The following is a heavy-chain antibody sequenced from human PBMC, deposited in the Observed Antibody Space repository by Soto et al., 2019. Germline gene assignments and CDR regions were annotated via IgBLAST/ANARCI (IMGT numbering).Heavy chain of an antibody. CDR1: GGSISSSNW. CDR2: IYHSGST. J-gene: IGHJ6*04. CDR3: ARNHCSSTSCYSLDYYYGMDV. Sequence: SETLSLTCAVSGGSISSSNWWSWVRQPPGKGLEWIGEIYHSGSTNYNPSLKSRVTISVDTSKNQFSLKLSSVTAADTAVYYCARNHCSSTSCYSLDYYYGMDVWGKGTTVTVSS. V-gene: IGHV4-4*02. D-gene: IGHD2-2*01.